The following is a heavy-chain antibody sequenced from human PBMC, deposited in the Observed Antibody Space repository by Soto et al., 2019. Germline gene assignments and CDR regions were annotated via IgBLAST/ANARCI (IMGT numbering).Heavy chain of an antibody. V-gene: IGHV3-15*07. CDR1: GFTFSNAW. CDR3: TTGFRFFGYSYGFHGDVMDV. J-gene: IGHJ6*02. D-gene: IGHD5-18*01. CDR2: IKSKPDGGTT. Sequence: EVQLVESGGGLVKPGGSLRLSCAASGFTFSNAWMNWVRQAPGKGLEWVGRIKSKPDGGTTDYAAPVKGRFTISRDDSKNTLYLQMNSLKTEDTAVYYCTTGFRFFGYSYGFHGDVMDVWGQGTTVTVSS.